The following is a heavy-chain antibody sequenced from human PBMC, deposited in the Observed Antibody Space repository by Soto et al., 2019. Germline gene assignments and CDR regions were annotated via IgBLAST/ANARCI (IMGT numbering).Heavy chain of an antibody. J-gene: IGHJ4*02. CDR3: ARDFGHGYYLDY. D-gene: IGHD3-3*01. V-gene: IGHV3-48*02. CDR2: ITDSSDTV. Sequence: GGSLRLSCVASGFSFSNYNMNWVRQAPGKGLEWVSYITDSSDTVHYADSVRGRFTISRGNAESSLYLQMNSLRDEDTAVYFCARDFGHGYYLDYWGRGTLVTVSS. CDR1: GFSFSNYN.